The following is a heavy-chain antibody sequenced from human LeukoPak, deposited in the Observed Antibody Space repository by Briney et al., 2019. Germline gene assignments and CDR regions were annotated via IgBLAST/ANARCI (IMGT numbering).Heavy chain of an antibody. D-gene: IGHD5-18*01. CDR2: INHSGST. V-gene: IGHV4-34*01. Sequence: PSETLSLTCAVYGGSFSGYYWSWIRQPPGKGLEWIGEINHSGSTNYNPSLKSRVTISVDTSKNQFSLKLSSVTAADTAVYYCARVQLKYSYGLWGYYYYMDVWGKGTTVTVSS. CDR3: ARVQLKYSYGLWGYYYYMDV. CDR1: GGSFSGYY. J-gene: IGHJ6*03.